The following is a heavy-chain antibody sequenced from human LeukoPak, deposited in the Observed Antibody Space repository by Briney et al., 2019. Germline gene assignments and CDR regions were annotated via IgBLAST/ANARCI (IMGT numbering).Heavy chain of an antibody. Sequence: ASVKVSCKASGGTFSSYAISWVRQAPGQGLEWMGGIIPLFGTPNYAQKFQGRVTITADEPTSTAYMELSNLRSEDTAVYYCAKRAGDDYNLGGYFDYWGQGTLVTVSS. D-gene: IGHD5-24*01. V-gene: IGHV1-69*13. CDR3: AKRAGDDYNLGGYFDY. CDR1: GGTFSSYA. J-gene: IGHJ4*02. CDR2: IIPLFGTP.